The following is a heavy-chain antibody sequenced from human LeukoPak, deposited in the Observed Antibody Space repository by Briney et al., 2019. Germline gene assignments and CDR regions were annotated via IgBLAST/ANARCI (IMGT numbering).Heavy chain of an antibody. CDR2: ICGSGGRT. CDR1: GFTFSSYG. D-gene: IGHD6-13*01. V-gene: IGHV3-23*01. CDR3: AKESAAAGGEGMYYFDY. Sequence: GGSLRLSCAASGFTFSSYGMSWVPEAPGKGLEWVSAICGSGGRTYYADSVKGGFTISRDNSKNTLSLQMNSLRAEDTPVHYCAKESAAAGGEGMYYFDYWGQGTLVTVSS. J-gene: IGHJ4*02.